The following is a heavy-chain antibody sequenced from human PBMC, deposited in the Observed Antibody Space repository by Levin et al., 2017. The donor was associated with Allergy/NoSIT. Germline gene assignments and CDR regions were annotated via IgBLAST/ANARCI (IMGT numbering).Heavy chain of an antibody. CDR1: GYSSSTHW. Sequence: KVSCKASGYSSSTHWIAWVRQVPGKGLEWVGIMYPGDADTRYSPSFDAHVFISADKSLRTAYLVWSSLKASDSAIYYCARRVPGPEYYFGLDVWGQGTTVNVSS. D-gene: IGHD2/OR15-2a*01. CDR2: MYPGDADT. J-gene: IGHJ6*02. V-gene: IGHV5-51*01. CDR3: ARRVPGPEYYFGLDV.